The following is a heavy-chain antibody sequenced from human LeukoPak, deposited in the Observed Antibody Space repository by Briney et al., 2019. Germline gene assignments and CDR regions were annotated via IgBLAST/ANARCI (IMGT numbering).Heavy chain of an antibody. CDR2: IDTSGST. Sequence: PSETLSLTCTVSGGSISNYYWSWIRQPAGKGLEWIGRIDTSGSTNYNPSLKSRVTMSVDTSKNQFSLKLSSVTAADTAVYYCAREVTPPFYYYYYMDAWGKGTTVTISS. V-gene: IGHV4-4*07. J-gene: IGHJ6*03. D-gene: IGHD4-23*01. CDR3: AREVTPPFYYYYYMDA. CDR1: GGSISNYY.